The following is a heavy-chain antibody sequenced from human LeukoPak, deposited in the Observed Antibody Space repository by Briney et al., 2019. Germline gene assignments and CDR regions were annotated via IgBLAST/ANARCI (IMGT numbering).Heavy chain of an antibody. D-gene: IGHD1-26*01. CDR3: AKGGHRSGSYYYYFDH. CDR2: ISSSGTTV. CDR1: GFTFSSYE. J-gene: IGHJ4*02. Sequence: PGGSLRLSCAASGFTFSSYEMNWVRQAPGKGLEWVSYISSSGTTVTYADSVKGRFTISRDSAKNSLYLQMNSLRVEDTAVYYCAKGGHRSGSYYYYFDHWGQGTLVTVSS. V-gene: IGHV3-48*03.